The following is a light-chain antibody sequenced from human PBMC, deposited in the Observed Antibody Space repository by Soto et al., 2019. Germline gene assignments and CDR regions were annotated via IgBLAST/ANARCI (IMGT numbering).Light chain of an antibody. CDR2: GAS. CDR1: QSVSSSY. V-gene: IGKV3-20*01. Sequence: EIVLTQSPGTLSLSPGXXXTXXXXASQSVSSSYLAWYQQKPGQAPRLLIYGASSRATGIPDRFSGSGSGTDFTLTISRLEPXDFAVYXCXXYGLSPAFGGGTKVEI. CDR3: XXYGLSPA. J-gene: IGKJ4*01.